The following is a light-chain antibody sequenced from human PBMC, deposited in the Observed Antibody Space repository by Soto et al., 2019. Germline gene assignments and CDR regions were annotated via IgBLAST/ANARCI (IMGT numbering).Light chain of an antibody. CDR3: QHYNSYSEA. CDR2: KAS. CDR1: QDNRNY. V-gene: IGKV1-5*03. J-gene: IGKJ1*01. Sequence: DIRMTQSPSSLSASVGDRVPRTFRASQDNRNYLAWYQQKPGKAPKLLIYKASTLKSGVPSRFSGSGSGTEFTLTISSLQPDDFATYYCQHYNSYSEAFGQGTKVDIK.